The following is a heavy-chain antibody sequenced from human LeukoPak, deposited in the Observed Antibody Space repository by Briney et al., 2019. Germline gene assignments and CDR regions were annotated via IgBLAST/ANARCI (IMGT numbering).Heavy chain of an antibody. CDR1: GGTFSSYA. CDR3: ARSGGLERRLGV. Sequence: SVKVSCKASGGTFSSYAISWVRHAPGQGLEWMGGIIPIFGTANYAQKFQGRVTTTADESTSTAYMELSSLRSEDAAVYYCARSGGLERRLGVWGQGTLVTVSS. CDR2: IIPIFGTA. V-gene: IGHV1-69*01. D-gene: IGHD1-1*01. J-gene: IGHJ4*02.